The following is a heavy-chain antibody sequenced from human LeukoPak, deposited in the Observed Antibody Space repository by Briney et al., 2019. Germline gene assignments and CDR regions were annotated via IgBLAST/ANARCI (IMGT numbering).Heavy chain of an antibody. D-gene: IGHD2-2*01. CDR1: GFTFSSYG. V-gene: IGHV3-30*03. Sequence: PGGSLRLSCAASGFTFSSYGMHWVRQAPGKGLEWVAVISYDGGTKYYADSVKGRFTISRDNSKNTLYLQMNSLRAEDTAVYYHATPPTFCSTPGRPFVSWGQGTLVTVSP. J-gene: IGHJ4*02. CDR3: ATPPTFCSTPGRPFVS. CDR2: ISYDGGTK.